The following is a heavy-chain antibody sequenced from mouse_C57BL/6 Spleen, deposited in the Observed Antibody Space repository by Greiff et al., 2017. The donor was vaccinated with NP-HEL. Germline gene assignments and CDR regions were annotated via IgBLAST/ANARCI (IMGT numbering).Heavy chain of an antibody. CDR3: ARSGTTVVADWYFDV. CDR2: IDPSDSET. J-gene: IGHJ1*03. D-gene: IGHD1-1*01. CDR1: GYPFTSYW. V-gene: IGHV1-52*01. Sequence: QVQLQQPGAELVRPGSSVKLSCKASGYPFTSYWMHWVKQRPIQGLEWIGNIDPSDSETHYNQKFKDKATLTVDKSSSTAYMQLISLTSEDSAVYYCARSGTTVVADWYFDVWGTGTTVTVSS.